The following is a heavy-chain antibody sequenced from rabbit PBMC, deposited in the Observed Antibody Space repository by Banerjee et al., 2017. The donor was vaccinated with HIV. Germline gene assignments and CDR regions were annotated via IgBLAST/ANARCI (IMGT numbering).Heavy chain of an antibody. CDR2: IDPVFGST. Sequence: QSLEESGGGLVQPGGSLKLSCKASGFDFSSYGVNWVRQAPGKGLEWIGYIDPVFGSTYYASWVNGRFTISKTSSTTVTLQMTSLTAADTATYFCARGYVGSRYYDNGMDLWGPGTLVTVS. J-gene: IGHJ6*01. CDR3: ARGYVGSRYYDNGMDL. V-gene: IGHV1S40*01. D-gene: IGHD8-1*01. CDR1: GFDFSSYG.